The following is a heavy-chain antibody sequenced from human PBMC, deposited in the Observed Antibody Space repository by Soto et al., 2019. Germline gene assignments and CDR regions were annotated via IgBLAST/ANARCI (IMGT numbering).Heavy chain of an antibody. Sequence: GGSLRLSCAASVFTFDDYGMSWVRQAPGKGLEWVSGINWNGGSTGYADSVKGRFTISRDNAKNSLYLQMNSLRAEDTALYHCARGVLAYCGGDCYAMDVWGKGTTVTVSS. CDR2: INWNGGST. V-gene: IGHV3-20*01. CDR1: VFTFDDYG. J-gene: IGHJ6*04. D-gene: IGHD2-21*01. CDR3: ARGVLAYCGGDCYAMDV.